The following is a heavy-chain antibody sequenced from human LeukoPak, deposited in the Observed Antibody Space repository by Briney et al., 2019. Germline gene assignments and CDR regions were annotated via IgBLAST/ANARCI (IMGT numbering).Heavy chain of an antibody. CDR1: GFTFSDYY. Sequence: GSLRLSCAASGFTFSDYYMSWIRQAPGKGLEWVSYISSSGSFIYYADSVKGRFTISRDNAKNSLYLHMNSLSADDTALYYCAREPYYDCSGYSPDYWGQGTLVTVSS. CDR2: ISSSGSFI. CDR3: AREPYYDCSGYSPDY. J-gene: IGHJ4*02. D-gene: IGHD3-22*01. V-gene: IGHV3-11*04.